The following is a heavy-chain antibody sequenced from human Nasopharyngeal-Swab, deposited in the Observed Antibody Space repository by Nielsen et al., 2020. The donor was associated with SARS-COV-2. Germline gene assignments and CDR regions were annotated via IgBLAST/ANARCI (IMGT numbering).Heavy chain of an antibody. V-gene: IGHV1-2*06. Sequence: ASVKVSCKASGYTFTGYYMHWVRQAPGQGLEGMGRINPNSGGTNYAQKFQGRVTMTRDTSISTAYMALSRLRSDDTAVYYCARDPTSVAGTGDYYYGMDVWGQGTTVTVSS. CDR3: ARDPTSVAGTGDYYYGMDV. CDR1: GYTFTGYY. CDR2: INPNSGGT. D-gene: IGHD6-19*01. J-gene: IGHJ6*02.